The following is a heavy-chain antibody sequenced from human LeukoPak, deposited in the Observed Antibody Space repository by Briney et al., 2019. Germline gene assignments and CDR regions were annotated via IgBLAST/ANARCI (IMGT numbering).Heavy chain of an antibody. D-gene: IGHD6-13*01. J-gene: IGHJ4*02. Sequence: GGSLRLSCAASGFTFSSYWMNWARQAPGKGLEWVASISHNGNVNYYVDSVKGRFTISRDNAKNSLYLQMSNLRAEDTAVYYCARHPNSNWDYWGQGTLVTVSS. CDR1: GFTFSSYW. CDR3: ARHPNSNWDY. CDR2: ISHNGNVN. V-gene: IGHV3-7*03.